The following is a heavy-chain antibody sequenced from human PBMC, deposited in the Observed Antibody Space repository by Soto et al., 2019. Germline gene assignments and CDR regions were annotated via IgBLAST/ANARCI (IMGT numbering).Heavy chain of an antibody. CDR1: GFTFSNAW. CDR2: IKSKTDGGTT. Sequence: GGSLRLSCAASGFTFSNAWMNWVRQAPGKGLEWVGRIKSKTDGGTTDYAAPVKGRFTISRDDSKNTLYLQMNSLKTEDTAVYYCTTDINYYGSGSYYTLFNWFDPWGQGTLVTVSS. J-gene: IGHJ5*02. D-gene: IGHD3-10*01. CDR3: TTDINYYGSGSYYTLFNWFDP. V-gene: IGHV3-15*07.